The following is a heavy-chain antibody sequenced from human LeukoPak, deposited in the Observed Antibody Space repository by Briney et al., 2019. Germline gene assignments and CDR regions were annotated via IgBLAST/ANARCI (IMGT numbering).Heavy chain of an antibody. CDR3: ARVLYYDILTGPFDY. CDR2: INWNGGST. Sequence: GGSLRLSCAASGLTFDDYGMSWVRQAPGKGLEWVSGINWNGGSTGYADSVKGRFTISRDNAKNSLYLQMNSLRAEDTALYYCARVLYYDILTGPFDYWGQGTLVTVSS. V-gene: IGHV3-20*04. J-gene: IGHJ4*02. D-gene: IGHD3-9*01. CDR1: GLTFDDYG.